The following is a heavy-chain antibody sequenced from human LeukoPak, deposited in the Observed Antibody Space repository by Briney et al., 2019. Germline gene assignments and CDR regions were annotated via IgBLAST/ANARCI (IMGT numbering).Heavy chain of an antibody. CDR2: IHTSGST. D-gene: IGHD5-18*01. Sequence: PSETLSLTCTVSGGSISSYYWSWIRQPAGKGLEWIGRIHTSGSTNYSPSLKSRVTMSVDTSKNQFSLKLSSVTAADTAVYYCARGRKYTSGYRVTELGSGYSDYWGQGTLVTVSS. CDR3: ARGRKYTSGYRVTELGSGYSDY. J-gene: IGHJ4*02. V-gene: IGHV4-4*07. CDR1: GGSISSYY.